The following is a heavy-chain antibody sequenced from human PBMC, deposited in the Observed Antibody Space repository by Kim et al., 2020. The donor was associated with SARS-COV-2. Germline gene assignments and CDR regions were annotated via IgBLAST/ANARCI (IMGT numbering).Heavy chain of an antibody. J-gene: IGHJ4*02. CDR3: ARTLDGDAPDY. CDR2: GSN. D-gene: IGHD4-17*01. Sequence: GSNNYNPSLKSRVTISVDTSKNQFSLKLSSVTAADTAVYYCARTLDGDAPDYWGQGTLVTVSS. V-gene: IGHV4-34*01.